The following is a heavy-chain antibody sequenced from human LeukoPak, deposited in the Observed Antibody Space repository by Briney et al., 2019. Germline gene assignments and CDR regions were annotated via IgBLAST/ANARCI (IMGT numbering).Heavy chain of an antibody. Sequence: SETLSLTCTLSGDSLSNYYRSWVRQPPGKGLEWIGYVYYTGDTNYNSALKSRVTMSVDRSKNKFSLKLTSVTAADTAVYYCVRGGHWFDPWGQGALVSVSS. J-gene: IGHJ5*02. V-gene: IGHV4-59*01. CDR3: VRGGHWFDP. CDR1: GDSLSNYY. CDR2: VYYTGDT.